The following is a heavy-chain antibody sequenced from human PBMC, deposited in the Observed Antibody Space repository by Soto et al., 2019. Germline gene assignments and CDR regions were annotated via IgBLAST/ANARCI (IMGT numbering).Heavy chain of an antibody. CDR1: GFTFSSYP. Sequence: GGSLKLSCEASGFTFSSYPMHWVRRAPGKGLEWVTVISYDGGNQYYADSVKGRFTISRDNSKDTLYLQMHSLRSDDTAVYFCARGPITQTSFIDHWGQGTLVTVSS. J-gene: IGHJ4*02. CDR3: ARGPITQTSFIDH. CDR2: ISYDGGNQ. D-gene: IGHD1-20*01. V-gene: IGHV3-30-3*01.